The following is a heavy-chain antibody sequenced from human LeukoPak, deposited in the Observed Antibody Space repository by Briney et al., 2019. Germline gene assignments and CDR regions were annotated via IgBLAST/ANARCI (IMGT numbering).Heavy chain of an antibody. V-gene: IGHV4-59*08. CDR2: TYYSGST. D-gene: IGHD1-26*01. CDR1: GGSIRSYY. Sequence: PSETLSLTCTVSGGSIRSYYWSRIRQPPGRGLEWLGYTYYSGSTNYNPSLKSRVTISLDTSKNQFSLNLSPVTATDTAVYYCARRRSGSYLDYWGQGTLVTVSS. CDR3: ARRRSGSYLDY. J-gene: IGHJ4*02.